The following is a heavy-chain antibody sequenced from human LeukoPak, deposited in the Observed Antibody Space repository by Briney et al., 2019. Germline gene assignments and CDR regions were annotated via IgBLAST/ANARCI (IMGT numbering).Heavy chain of an antibody. CDR2: IIPMFATA. Sequence: SVKVSCKTSGVTFSSYAISWVRQAPGQGLEWMGGIIPMFATANYAQKFQGRVTITADKSTSTAFMELSSLRSDDTAVYYCARGYCGGDCYSGVYYYYYMDVWGKGTTVTVSS. CDR1: GVTFSSYA. CDR3: ARGYCGGDCYSGVYYYYYMDV. V-gene: IGHV1-69*06. D-gene: IGHD2-21*02. J-gene: IGHJ6*03.